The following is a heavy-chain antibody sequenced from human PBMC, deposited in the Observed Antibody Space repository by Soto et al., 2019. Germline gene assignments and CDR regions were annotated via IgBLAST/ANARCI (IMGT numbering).Heavy chain of an antibody. CDR3: ARAHAPTLPFDS. J-gene: IGHJ4*01. D-gene: IGHD2-15*01. CDR2: IFHSGNA. V-gene: IGHV4-59*01. CDR1: GGSIRNVY. Sequence: SETLPLTCTVSGGSIRNVYGRWIRQATGKGLEWIGFIFHSGNAKYNPSLKSRVTISVDTSKNQFSLSLDSVTAADTAVHFCARAHAPTLPFDSWGQGTLVTSPQ.